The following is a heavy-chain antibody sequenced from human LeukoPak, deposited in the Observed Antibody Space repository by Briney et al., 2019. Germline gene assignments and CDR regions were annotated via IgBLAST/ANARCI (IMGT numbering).Heavy chain of an antibody. D-gene: IGHD6-6*01. J-gene: IGHJ5*02. CDR1: GFTFSSYA. Sequence: PGGSLRLSCAASGFTFSSYAMSWVRQAPGKGLEWVSAISGSGGSTYYADSVKGRFTISRDNSKNTLYLQMNSLRAEDTAVYYCATLTSSSSSPWFDPWGQGTLVTVSS. CDR3: ATLTSSSSSPWFDP. CDR2: ISGSGGST. V-gene: IGHV3-23*01.